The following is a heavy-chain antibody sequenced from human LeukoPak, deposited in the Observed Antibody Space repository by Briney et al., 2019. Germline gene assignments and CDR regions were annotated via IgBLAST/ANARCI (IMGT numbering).Heavy chain of an antibody. J-gene: IGHJ4*02. CDR2: IKYDGSKT. D-gene: IGHD2-21*01. CDR1: GFTFSTYA. CDR3: ARDGITPPGIFNFDY. Sequence: GGSLRLSCAASGFTFSTYALHWVRQAPGKGLEWVAAIKYDGSKTHYADSVKGRFTISRDNSKDTLYLQMNSLRADDTAVYYCARDGITPPGIFNFDYWGQGTLVTVSS. V-gene: IGHV3-30-3*01.